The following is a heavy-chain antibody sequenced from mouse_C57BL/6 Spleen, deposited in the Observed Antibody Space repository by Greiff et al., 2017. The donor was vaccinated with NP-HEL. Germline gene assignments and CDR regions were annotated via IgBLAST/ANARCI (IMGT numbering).Heavy chain of an antibody. CDR3: ARHGIYYYVSSHWYFDV. CDR2: FYPGSGSI. CDR1: GYTFTEYT. V-gene: IGHV1-62-2*01. D-gene: IGHD1-1*01. J-gene: IGHJ1*03. Sequence: QVQLQQSGAELVKPGASVKLSCKASGYTFTEYTIHWVKQRSGQGLEWIGWFYPGSGSIKYNEKFKDQATLTADKSSSTVYMELSRFTSEDSAVYFCARHGIYYYVSSHWYFDVWGTGTTVTVSS.